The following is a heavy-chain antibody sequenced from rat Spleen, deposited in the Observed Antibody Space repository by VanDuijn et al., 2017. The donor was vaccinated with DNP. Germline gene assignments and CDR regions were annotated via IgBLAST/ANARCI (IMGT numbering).Heavy chain of an antibody. V-gene: IGHV5-25*01. CDR3: ARHYYDGSYYFDY. CDR2: ISTSGGST. CDR1: GFTFSDYY. D-gene: IGHD1-12*02. J-gene: IGHJ2*01. Sequence: EVQLVESGGGLVQPGWSLKLSCAASGFTFSDYYMAWVRQAPTKGLEWVASISTSGGSTYYRDSVKGRFTVSRDNAKSTLYLQMDSLRSEDTATYYCARHYYDGSYYFDYWGQGVMVTVSS.